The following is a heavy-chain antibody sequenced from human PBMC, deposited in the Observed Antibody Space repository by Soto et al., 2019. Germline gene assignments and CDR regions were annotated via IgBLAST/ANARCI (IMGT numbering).Heavy chain of an antibody. CDR3: ARGVRGYSYGGGDAFDI. D-gene: IGHD5-18*01. CDR1: GYTFASYH. CDR2: INPSGGST. J-gene: IGHJ3*02. V-gene: IGHV1-46*01. Sequence: ASVKVSCKASGYTFASYHMHWVRQAPGQGLEWMGIINPSGGSTSYAQKFQGRVTMTRDTSTSTVYMELSSLRSEDTAVYYCARGVRGYSYGGGDAFDIWGQGTMVTVSS.